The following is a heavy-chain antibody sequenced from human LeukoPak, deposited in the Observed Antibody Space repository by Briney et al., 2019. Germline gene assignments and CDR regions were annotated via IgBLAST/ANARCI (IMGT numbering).Heavy chain of an antibody. CDR2: ISSNGANT. V-gene: IGHV3-64*04. D-gene: IGHD4-17*01. Sequence: GGSLRLSCSASGFTFSTYAMHWVRQVPGKGLEYVSGISSNGANTYYADSAKGRFTISRDNSKNTLYLQMNSLRAEDTAVYYCARTLVTSTEDYFDYWGQGTLVTVSS. J-gene: IGHJ4*02. CDR1: GFTFSTYA. CDR3: ARTLVTSTEDYFDY.